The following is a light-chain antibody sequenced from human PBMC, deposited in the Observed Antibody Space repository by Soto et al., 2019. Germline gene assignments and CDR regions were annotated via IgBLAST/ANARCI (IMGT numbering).Light chain of an antibody. CDR2: DVS. CDR3: CSCAGDYSLV. CDR1: SSDVGGYNY. V-gene: IGLV2-11*01. Sequence: QSALTQPRSVSGSPGQSVTISCTGTSSDVGGYNYVSWYQHSGKAPTLIIYDVSQRPSGVPDRFSGSKFGNTASLTISGLQTEEEADYYCCSCAGDYSLVFGGGTKLTVL. J-gene: IGLJ2*01.